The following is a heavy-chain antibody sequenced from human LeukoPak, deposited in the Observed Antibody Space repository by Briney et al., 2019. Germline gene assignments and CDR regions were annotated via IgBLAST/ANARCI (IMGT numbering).Heavy chain of an antibody. CDR2: IRYDGSNK. V-gene: IGHV3-30*02. J-gene: IGHJ5*02. CDR1: GFTFSSYG. CDR3: ARDLGDYYDRRGPREYWFDP. D-gene: IGHD3-22*01. Sequence: GGSLRLSCAASGFTFSSYGMHWVRQAPGKGLEWVAFIRYDGSNKYYADSVKGRFTISRDNSKNTLYLQMNSLRAEDTAVYYCARDLGDYYDRRGPREYWFDPWGQGTLVTVSS.